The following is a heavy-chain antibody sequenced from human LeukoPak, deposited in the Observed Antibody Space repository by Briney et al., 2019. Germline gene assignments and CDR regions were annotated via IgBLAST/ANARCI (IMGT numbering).Heavy chain of an antibody. Sequence: GGSLRLSCLASGFTFSNSGMTWVRQAPGRGLEWVANIKEDGSDKQYVDSVRGRFTISRDNAKNSVSLQMDGLRAEDTAVYHCVRESDVWSGPGIGRPLDVWGKGTTVTVSS. J-gene: IGHJ6*04. V-gene: IGHV3-7*01. D-gene: IGHD3-3*01. CDR2: IKEDGSDK. CDR1: GFTFSNSG. CDR3: VRESDVWSGPGIGRPLDV.